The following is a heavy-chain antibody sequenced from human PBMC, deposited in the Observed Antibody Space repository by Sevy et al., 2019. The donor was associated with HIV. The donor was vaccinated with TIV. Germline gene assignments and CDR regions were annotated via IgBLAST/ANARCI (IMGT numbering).Heavy chain of an antibody. CDR1: GFTLSSYT. D-gene: IGHD6-6*01. Sequence: GGSLRLSCEASGFTLSSYTMNWVRQSPEKGLEWVATFDRTDITHYADSVKGRFIISRDTAKNSLFLQMNSLRDDDTAMYFCVRDEGQLVEHWGQGTLVTVSS. V-gene: IGHV3-48*02. CDR2: FDRTDIT. J-gene: IGHJ5*02. CDR3: VRDEGQLVEH.